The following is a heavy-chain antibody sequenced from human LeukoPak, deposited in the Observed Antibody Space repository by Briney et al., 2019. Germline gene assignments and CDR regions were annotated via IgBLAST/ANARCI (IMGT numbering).Heavy chain of an antibody. CDR1: GYTFTGYY. Sequence: ASVKVSCKASGYTFTGYYMHWVRQAPGQGLERMGRINPNSGGTNYAQKFQGRVTMTRDTSISTAYMELSRLRSDDTAVYYCARVLSVAVAGREDYWGQGTLVTVSS. CDR3: ARVLSVAVAGREDY. D-gene: IGHD6-19*01. V-gene: IGHV1-2*06. J-gene: IGHJ4*02. CDR2: INPNSGGT.